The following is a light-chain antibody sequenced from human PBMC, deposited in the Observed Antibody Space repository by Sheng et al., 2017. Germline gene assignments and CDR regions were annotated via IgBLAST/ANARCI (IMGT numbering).Light chain of an antibody. V-gene: IGKV1-9*01. CDR1: QGISTY. J-gene: IGKJ2*01. Sequence: QLTQSPSSLSASVGDRVIITCRASQGISTYLAWYQQKPEKAPNLLIYAASTLQGGVPSRFSGSGSGTDFTLTISSLQPEDFATYYCQQVTIFPYTFGQGTKLEIK. CDR2: AAS. CDR3: QQVTIFPYT.